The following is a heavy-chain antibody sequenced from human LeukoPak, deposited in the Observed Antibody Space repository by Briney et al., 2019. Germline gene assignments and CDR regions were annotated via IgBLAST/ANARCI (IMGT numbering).Heavy chain of an antibody. CDR1: GLTFDDSA. J-gene: IGHJ4*02. CDR2: ISADGGST. V-gene: IGHV3-43*02. Sequence: GGSLRLSCVASGLTFDDSAMHWVRHAPGKGLEWVSLISADGGSTFSADSVKGRFSISGDNSKNSLYLQMNSLRSEDTAMYYCAKESGKFDYWGQGTLVAVSS. CDR3: AKESGKFDY.